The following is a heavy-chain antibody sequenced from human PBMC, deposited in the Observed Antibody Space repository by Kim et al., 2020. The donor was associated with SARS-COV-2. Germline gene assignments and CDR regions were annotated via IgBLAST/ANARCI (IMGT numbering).Heavy chain of an antibody. J-gene: IGHJ3*02. CDR3: EGPYCSGGSCTDAFDI. V-gene: IGHV1-58*01. CDR1: GFTFTSSA. D-gene: IGHD2-15*01. Sequence: SVKVSCKASGFTFTSSAVQWVRQARGQRLEWIGWIVVGSGNTNYAQKFQKRVTITRDMSTSTAYMELSSLRPEDTAVYYCEGPYCSGGSCTDAFDIWGQGTMVTVSS. CDR2: IVVGSGNT.